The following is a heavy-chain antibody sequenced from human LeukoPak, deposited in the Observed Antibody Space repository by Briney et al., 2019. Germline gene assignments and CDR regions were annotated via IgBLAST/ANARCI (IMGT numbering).Heavy chain of an antibody. V-gene: IGHV1-2*02. CDR1: GYTFTGYY. J-gene: IGHJ4*02. Sequence: ASVTVPCRASGYTFTGYYMHWVRQAPGQGLEWMGWINPNSGGTNYAQKFQGRVTMTRDTSISTAYMELSRLRSDDTAVYYCASSRYFDWLTFDYWGQGTLVTVSS. CDR3: ASSRYFDWLTFDY. D-gene: IGHD3-9*01. CDR2: INPNSGGT.